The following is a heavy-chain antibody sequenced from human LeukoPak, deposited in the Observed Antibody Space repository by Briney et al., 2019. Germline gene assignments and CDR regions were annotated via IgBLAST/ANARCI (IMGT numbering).Heavy chain of an antibody. CDR2: INPNSGGT. Sequence: GASVKVSCKASGYTFTGYYMHWVRQAPGQGLEWMGWINPNSGGTNYAQKFQGRVTMTRDTSISTAYMELSRLRSDDTAVYYCASIPSGSYSRDAFDIWGQGTMVTVSS. V-gene: IGHV1-2*02. J-gene: IGHJ3*02. D-gene: IGHD1-26*01. CDR1: GYTFTGYY. CDR3: ASIPSGSYSRDAFDI.